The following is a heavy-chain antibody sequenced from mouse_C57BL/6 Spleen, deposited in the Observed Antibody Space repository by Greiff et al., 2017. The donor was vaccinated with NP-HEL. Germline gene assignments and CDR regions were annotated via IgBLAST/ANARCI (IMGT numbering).Heavy chain of an antibody. CDR1: GFSLTSYG. J-gene: IGHJ1*03. V-gene: IGHV2-2*01. CDR3: ARTLGSSYDPYWYFDV. Sequence: QVQLQQSGPGLVQPSQSLSITCTVSGFSLTSYGVHWVRQSPGKGLEWLGVIWSGGSTDYNAAFISRLSISKDNSKSQVFFKMNSLQADDTAIYYCARTLGSSYDPYWYFDVWGTGTTVTVSS. CDR2: IWSGGST. D-gene: IGHD1-1*01.